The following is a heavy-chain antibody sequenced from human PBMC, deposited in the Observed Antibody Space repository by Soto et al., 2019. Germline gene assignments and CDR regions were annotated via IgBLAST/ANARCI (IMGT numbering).Heavy chain of an antibody. Sequence: SETLSLTCTVSGGAVSSGNYYWSWIRQPPGKGLEWIGFIYYTGSTSYNPSLKSRVTISMDTSKNQFSLKLTSVTAADTAVYYCARVAHCSRGSCSFDPCGQGPLVTVSP. J-gene: IGHJ5*02. D-gene: IGHD2-15*01. CDR1: GGAVSSGNYY. V-gene: IGHV4-61*01. CDR2: IYYTGST. CDR3: ARVAHCSRGSCSFDP.